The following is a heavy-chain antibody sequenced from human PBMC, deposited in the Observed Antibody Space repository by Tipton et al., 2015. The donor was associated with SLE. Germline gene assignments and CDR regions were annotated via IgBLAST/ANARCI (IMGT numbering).Heavy chain of an antibody. J-gene: IGHJ3*02. CDR1: GYSISSGYY. Sequence: TLSLTCAVSGYSISSGYYWGWIRQPPGKGLEWIGSIYHSGSTYYNPSLKSRVTISVDTSKNQFSLKLSSVTAADTAVCYCARLGSYCGGDCSDAFDIWGQGTMVTVSS. D-gene: IGHD2-21*02. V-gene: IGHV4-38-2*01. CDR3: ARLGSYCGGDCSDAFDI. CDR2: IYHSGST.